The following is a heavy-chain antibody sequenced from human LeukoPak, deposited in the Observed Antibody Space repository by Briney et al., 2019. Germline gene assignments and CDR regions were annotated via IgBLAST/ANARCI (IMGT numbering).Heavy chain of an antibody. J-gene: IGHJ5*02. D-gene: IGHD1-20*01. V-gene: IGHV1-18*01. CDR1: GYTFTSYG. CDR2: ISAYNGNT. CDR3: ATLLGLTGSKDWFDP. Sequence: ASVKVSCKASGYTFTSYGISWVRQAPGQGLEWMGWISAYNGNTNYAQKLQGRVTMTTDTSTSTAYMELRSLRSEDTAVYYCATLLGLTGSKDWFDPWGQGTLVTVSS.